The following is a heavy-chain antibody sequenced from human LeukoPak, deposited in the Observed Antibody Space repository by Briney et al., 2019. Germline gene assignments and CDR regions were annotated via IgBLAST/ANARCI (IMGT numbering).Heavy chain of an antibody. Sequence: PSETLSLTCTVSGVSISSYYWSWIRQPPGKGLEWIGYISYSGNTNYNPSLKSRITISGDTSKNQFSLKPGSVTAADTAVYYCARQSAAAWYYFDYSGQGTLVTVSS. CDR1: GVSISSYY. V-gene: IGHV4-59*08. CDR2: ISYSGNT. J-gene: IGHJ4*02. D-gene: IGHD6-13*01. CDR3: ARQSAAAWYYFDY.